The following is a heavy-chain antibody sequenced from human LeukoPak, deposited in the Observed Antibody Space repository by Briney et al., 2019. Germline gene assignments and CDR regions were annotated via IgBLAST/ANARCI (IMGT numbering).Heavy chain of an antibody. D-gene: IGHD3-3*01. V-gene: IGHV3-23*01. CDR1: GFTFSSYA. J-gene: IGHJ4*02. CDR2: ISGSGGST. Sequence: GGSLRLSCAASGFTFSSYAMSWVRQAPGKGLEWVSAISGSGGSTYYADSVKGRFTISRDNSKNTLYLQMNSLRAEDTAVYYCAKPYYDFWSGYSYYFDYWGQGALVTVSS. CDR3: AKPYYDFWSGYSYYFDY.